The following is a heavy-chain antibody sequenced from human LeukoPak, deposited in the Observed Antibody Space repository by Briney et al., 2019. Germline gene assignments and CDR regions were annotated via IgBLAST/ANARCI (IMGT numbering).Heavy chain of an antibody. J-gene: IGHJ6*02. V-gene: IGHV3-7*03. CDR1: GFPFSTYW. D-gene: IGHD3-10*01. Sequence: PGGSLRLSCAASGFPFSTYWITWVRHAPGKGLEWVANIKNDGSVKYYVDSVKGRFTISRDNAENSLFLQMNSLRVEDTAVYYCARDPQSWFGEGGMDVWGQGTTVTVFS. CDR2: IKNDGSVK. CDR3: ARDPQSWFGEGGMDV.